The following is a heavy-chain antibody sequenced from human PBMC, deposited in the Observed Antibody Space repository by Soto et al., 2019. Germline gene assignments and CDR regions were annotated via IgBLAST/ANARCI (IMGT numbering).Heavy chain of an antibody. J-gene: IGHJ3*02. V-gene: IGHV1-69*12. CDR3: ARDGDCGGDCYSGAFDI. Sequence: QVQLVQSGAEVKKPGSSVKVSCKASGGTFSSYAISWVRQAPGQGLEWMGGIIPIFGTANYAQKFQGRVTITADESTSTADMELSSLRSEDTAVYYCARDGDCGGDCYSGAFDIWGQGTMVTVSS. D-gene: IGHD2-21*02. CDR1: GGTFSSYA. CDR2: IIPIFGTA.